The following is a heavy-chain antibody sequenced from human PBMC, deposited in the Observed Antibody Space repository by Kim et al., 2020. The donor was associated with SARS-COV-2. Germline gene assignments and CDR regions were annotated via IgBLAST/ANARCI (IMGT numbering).Heavy chain of an antibody. J-gene: IGHJ4*02. Sequence: ATSAQEFQGRVQITADESTSTAYMELSSLRSEDTAVYYCARVGGLDYFDYWGQGTLVTVSS. V-gene: IGHV1-69*01. CDR2: A. CDR3: ARVGGLDYFDY. D-gene: IGHD3-16*01.